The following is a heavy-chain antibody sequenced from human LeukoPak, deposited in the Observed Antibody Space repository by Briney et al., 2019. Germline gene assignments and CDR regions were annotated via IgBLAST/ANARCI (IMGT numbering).Heavy chain of an antibody. J-gene: IGHJ4*02. Sequence: GGSLRLSCAASGFTFSSYWMHWIRQAPGKGLEWVSYISSSGSTIYYADSVKGRFTISRDNAKNSLYLQMNSLRAEDTAVYYCARSRSYDYVWGSYREVDYWGQGTLVTVSS. D-gene: IGHD3-16*02. V-gene: IGHV3-11*04. CDR2: ISSSGSTI. CDR3: ARSRSYDYVWGSYREVDY. CDR1: GFTFSSYW.